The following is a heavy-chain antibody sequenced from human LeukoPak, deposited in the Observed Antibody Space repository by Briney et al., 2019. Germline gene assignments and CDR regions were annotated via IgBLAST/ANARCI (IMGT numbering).Heavy chain of an antibody. V-gene: IGHV4-61*02. CDR2: IYTSGST. D-gene: IGHD3-3*01. CDR1: GGSISSGSYY. J-gene: IGHJ4*02. Sequence: PSETLSLTCTVSGGSISSGSYYWSWIRQPAGKGLEWIGRIYTSGSTNYNPSLKSRVTISVDTSKNQFSLKLSSVTAADTAVYYCAGKPDPDYDFWSGYFYYWGQGTLVTGSS. CDR3: AGKPDPDYDFWSGYFYY.